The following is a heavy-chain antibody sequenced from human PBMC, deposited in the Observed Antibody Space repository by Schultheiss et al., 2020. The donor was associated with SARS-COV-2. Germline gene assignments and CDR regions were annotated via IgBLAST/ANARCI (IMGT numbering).Heavy chain of an antibody. D-gene: IGHD5-24*01. CDR3: ARDLDGYNLFDY. V-gene: IGHV4-61*02. CDR1: GGSLSSGSYY. Sequence: SETLSLTCTVSGGSLSSGSYYWSWIRQPAGKGLEWLGRVYVNGATNYNPSFKSRVTISLDTAKNLFSLRLSSVTASDTAVYYCARDLDGYNLFDYWGQGTLVTVSS. J-gene: IGHJ4*02. CDR2: VYVNGAT.